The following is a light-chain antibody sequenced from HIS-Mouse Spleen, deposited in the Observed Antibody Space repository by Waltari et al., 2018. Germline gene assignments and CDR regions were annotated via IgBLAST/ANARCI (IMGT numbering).Light chain of an antibody. J-gene: IGLJ1*01. CDR2: RNN. CDR1: SSNIGSNY. CDR3: AAWDDSLSGYV. V-gene: IGLV1-47*01. Sequence: QSVLTQPPSASGTPGQRVTISCSGSSSNIGSNYVYWYQQLPGTAPKLPIYRNNQRPSGVPDRFSGSTSGTSASLAISGLRSEDEADYYCAAWDDSLSGYVFGTGTKVTVL.